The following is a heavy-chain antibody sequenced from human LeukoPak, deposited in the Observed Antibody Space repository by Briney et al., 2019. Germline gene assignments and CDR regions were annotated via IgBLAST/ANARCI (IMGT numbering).Heavy chain of an antibody. D-gene: IGHD6-19*01. Sequence: SPTLSLTFAISGDSVSSNSAAWNWIRQSPSRGLEWLGRTYYRSKWYNDYAVSVKSRITINPDTSKNQFSLQLNSVTPEDTAVYYCARDHRYSSGWGFDYWGQGTLVTVSS. CDR3: ARDHRYSSGWGFDY. CDR1: GDSVSSNSAA. J-gene: IGHJ4*02. CDR2: TYYRSKWYN. V-gene: IGHV6-1*01.